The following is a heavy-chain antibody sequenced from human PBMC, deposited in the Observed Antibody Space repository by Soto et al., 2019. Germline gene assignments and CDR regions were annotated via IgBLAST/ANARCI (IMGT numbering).Heavy chain of an antibody. CDR1: GGSISSSSYY. J-gene: IGHJ4*02. CDR2: IYYSGNT. Sequence: QLQLQESGPGLVKSSETLSLTCTVSGGSISSSSYYWGWIRQSPGKGLEWIGSIYYSGNTYYNPSLKSRATISVDTSKNQFSLKLSSVTAADTAVYYCASVVGAITRFDYWGQGTLVTVSS. V-gene: IGHV4-39*01. CDR3: ASVVGAITRFDY. D-gene: IGHD1-26*01.